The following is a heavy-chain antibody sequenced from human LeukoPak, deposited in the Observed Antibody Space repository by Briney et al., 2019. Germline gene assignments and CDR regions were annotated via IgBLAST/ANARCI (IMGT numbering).Heavy chain of an antibody. Sequence: GGSLRLSCAASGFSFSSYWMYWVRQVPGKGLLWVSRINGDGGTTSYADSVKGRFTISRDNAKNSLYLQMNTLRAEDTAVYYCVRDGAVVTSGSYPWRYFQYWGQGTLVTVSS. CDR1: GFSFSSYW. D-gene: IGHD3-10*01. V-gene: IGHV3-74*01. CDR2: INGDGGTT. J-gene: IGHJ1*01. CDR3: VRDGAVVTSGSYPWRYFQY.